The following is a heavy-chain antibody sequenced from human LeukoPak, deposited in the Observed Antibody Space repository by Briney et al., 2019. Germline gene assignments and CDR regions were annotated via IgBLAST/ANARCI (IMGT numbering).Heavy chain of an antibody. CDR2: INHSGST. CDR3: ARARVGDYVWGSYRTLFFDY. Sequence: SETLSLTCAVYGGSFSGYYWSWIRQPPGKGLEWIGEINHSGSTNYNPSLKSRVTISVDTSKNQFSLKLSSVTAADTAVYYCARARVGDYVWGSYRTLFFDYWGQGTLVTVSS. V-gene: IGHV4-34*01. J-gene: IGHJ4*02. CDR1: GGSFSGYY. D-gene: IGHD3-16*02.